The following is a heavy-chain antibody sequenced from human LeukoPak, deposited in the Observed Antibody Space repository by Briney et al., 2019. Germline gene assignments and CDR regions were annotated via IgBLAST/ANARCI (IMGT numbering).Heavy chain of an antibody. CDR1: GFSFSGYG. Sequence: GGSLRLSCAASGFSFSGYGMHWVRQAPGKGLEWVTFIRYDGSTKSYADSVKGRFSIARDNSKNTLYLQMNSLRAEDTAVYFCAKDYNNGFDYWGQGALVTVSS. D-gene: IGHD1-14*01. V-gene: IGHV3-30*02. CDR2: IRYDGSTK. J-gene: IGHJ4*02. CDR3: AKDYNNGFDY.